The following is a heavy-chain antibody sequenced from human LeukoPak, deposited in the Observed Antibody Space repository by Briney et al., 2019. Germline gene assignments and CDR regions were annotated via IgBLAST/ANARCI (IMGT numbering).Heavy chain of an antibody. CDR2: INPSSGGT. CDR3: ARAGVWDYSDSSGYHNAAFDI. Sequence: ASVKVSCKASGYTFTDYYMHWVRQAPGQGLEWMGWINPSSGGTNYAQKFQGRVTVTRDTSISTAYMDLSRLRSDDTAVYYCARAGVWDYSDSSGYHNAAFDIGGQGTMVTVSS. D-gene: IGHD3-22*01. CDR1: GYTFTDYY. V-gene: IGHV1-2*02. J-gene: IGHJ3*02.